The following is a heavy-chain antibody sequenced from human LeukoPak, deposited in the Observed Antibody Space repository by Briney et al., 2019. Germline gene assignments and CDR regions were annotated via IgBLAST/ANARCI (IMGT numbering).Heavy chain of an antibody. J-gene: IGHJ1*01. Sequence: TGGSLRLSCAASGFTFSSYAMSWVRQAPGKGLEWVSAISGSGGSTYYADSVKGRFTISRDNSKNTLYLQMNSLRAEDTAVYYCAKAPGYSSSWYFYFQHWGQGTLVTVSS. CDR2: ISGSGGST. CDR1: GFTFSSYA. V-gene: IGHV3-23*01. CDR3: AKAPGYSSSWYFYFQH. D-gene: IGHD6-13*01.